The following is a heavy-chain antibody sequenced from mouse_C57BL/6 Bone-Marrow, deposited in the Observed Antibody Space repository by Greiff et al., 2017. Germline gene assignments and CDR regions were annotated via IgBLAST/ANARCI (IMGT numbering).Heavy chain of an antibody. Sequence: VQLQQSGPELVKPGASVKIPCKASGYTFTDYYMNWVQQSHGKSLEWIGDINPNNGDTSYPQKFKGKATLTVDKSSSPAYMELRRLTSEDSAVYYCARDDCGPNYYAMDYWGQGTSVTVAS. J-gene: IGHJ4*01. CDR2: INPNNGDT. V-gene: IGHV1-26*01. CDR1: GYTFTDYY. CDR3: ARDDCGPNYYAMDY. D-gene: IGHD2-4*01.